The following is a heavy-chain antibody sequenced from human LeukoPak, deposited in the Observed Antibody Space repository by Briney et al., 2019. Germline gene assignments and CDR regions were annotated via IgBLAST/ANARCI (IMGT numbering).Heavy chain of an antibody. CDR3: ARRPLHSQNWLAP. CDR2: IFPGDSDT. V-gene: IGHV5-51*01. J-gene: IGHJ5*02. CDR1: GDRFTSYW. Sequence: GESLEISCKSYGDRFTSYWVAWVRQMPGKGPEWMGIIFPGDSDTRYSPSIQGQVTISVDRSISTAYLQWSSLKAPDTAIYYCARRPLHSQNWLAPWGQGTLVTVSS.